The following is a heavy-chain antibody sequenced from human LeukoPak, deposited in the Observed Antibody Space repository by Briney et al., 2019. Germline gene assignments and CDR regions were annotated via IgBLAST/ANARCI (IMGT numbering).Heavy chain of an antibody. D-gene: IGHD5-18*01. V-gene: IGHV4-34*01. J-gene: IGHJ4*02. CDR3: ARDRLRGYSYGPPFDY. CDR2: INHSGST. Sequence: SETLSLTCAVYGGSFSGYYWSWIRQPPGKGLEWIGEINHSGSTNYNPSPKSRVTISVDTSKNQFSLKLSSVTAADTAVYYCARDRLRGYSYGPPFDYWGQGTLVTVSS. CDR1: GGSFSGYY.